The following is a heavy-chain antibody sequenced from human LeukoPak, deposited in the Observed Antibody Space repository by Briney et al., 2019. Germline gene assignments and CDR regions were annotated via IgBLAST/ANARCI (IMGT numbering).Heavy chain of an antibody. D-gene: IGHD3-22*01. CDR1: GFTFSNYW. J-gene: IGHJ4*02. V-gene: IGHV3-74*03. CDR3: ATGGSDSSDYFFGFY. CDR2: INNGGSRT. Sequence: GGSLRLSCAASGFTFSNYWMHWVRQAPGKGLVLVSRINNGGSRTMYADSVKGRFTISRDNARNTLYLQMNSLRAEDTAIYYCATGGSDSSDYFFGFYWGQGTLVTVSS.